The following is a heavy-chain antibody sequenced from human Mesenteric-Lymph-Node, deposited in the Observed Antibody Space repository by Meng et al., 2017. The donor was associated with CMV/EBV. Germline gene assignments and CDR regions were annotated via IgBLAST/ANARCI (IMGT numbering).Heavy chain of an antibody. V-gene: IGHV4-38-2*02. CDR2: IHYTGSA. D-gene: IGHD6-19*01. CDR3: ARTQWHVGYFDN. Sequence: SETLSLTCTVSGYSISSGYYWGWIRQPPGKGLEWIGSIHYTGSANYNPSLKTRVSISEDTSNNEFSLTLTSVTAADTAVYYCARTQWHVGYFDNWGQGTLVTVSS. J-gene: IGHJ4*02. CDR1: GYSISSGYY.